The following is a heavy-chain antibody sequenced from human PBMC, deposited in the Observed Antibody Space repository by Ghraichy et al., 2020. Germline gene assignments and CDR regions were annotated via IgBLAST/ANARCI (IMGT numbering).Heavy chain of an antibody. CDR1: GGSISSSTYY. V-gene: IGHV4-39*01. J-gene: IGHJ5*02. Sequence: SETLSLTCSVSGGSISSSTYYWGWIRQPPGKGLEWIASIDYSGSTYYNASVKSRVTISVDTSKNQFSLKLSSVTAADMAVYYCARHKPPPYNWNYWFDPWGQGTLVTVSS. CDR2: IDYSGST. D-gene: IGHD1-7*01. CDR3: ARHKPPPYNWNYWFDP.